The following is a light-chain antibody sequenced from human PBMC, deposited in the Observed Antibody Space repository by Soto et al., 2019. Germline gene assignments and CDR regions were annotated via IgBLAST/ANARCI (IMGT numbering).Light chain of an antibody. CDR2: KNN. CDR1: SSNIGRDY. J-gene: IGLJ1*01. Sequence: QSVLTQAPSASGTPGQRVIISCSGSSSNIGRDYVSWYQQLPGMAAKLLIYKNNQRPSGVPDRFSGSKSGASASLAISGLRSEDEADYYCVAWDDILSGYVFGAGTKVTVL. V-gene: IGLV1-47*01. CDR3: VAWDDILSGYV.